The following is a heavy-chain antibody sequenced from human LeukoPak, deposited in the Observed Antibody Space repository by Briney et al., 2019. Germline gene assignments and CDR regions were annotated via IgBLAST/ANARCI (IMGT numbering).Heavy chain of an antibody. D-gene: IGHD1-1*01. CDR1: GFTFNTYW. CDR2: INSDGSIV. Sequence: PGGSLRLSCAASGFTFNTYWMYWVRQAPGKGLVWVSHINSDGSIVNYGDSVKGPFTIYRDNAKNKLYLQMNSLRADDTALYFCSRGRNWDDGDYWGQGTLVTVFS. J-gene: IGHJ4*02. CDR3: SRGRNWDDGDY. V-gene: IGHV3-74*01.